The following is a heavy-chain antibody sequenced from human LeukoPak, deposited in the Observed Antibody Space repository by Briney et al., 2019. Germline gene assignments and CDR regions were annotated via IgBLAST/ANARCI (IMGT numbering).Heavy chain of an antibody. CDR3: ARVDNNGLYSEYFDH. J-gene: IGHJ1*01. V-gene: IGHV3-21*01. D-gene: IGHD6-19*01. CDR2: ITSTSTYI. CDR1: GFTFSSHG. Sequence: GGSVRLSCVASGFTFSSHGMNWVRQAPGKGLEWVSSITSTSTYIYYGDSVKGRFTTSRDNAQNSLFLQMHSLRAEDTAVYYCARVDNNGLYSEYFDHWGQGTLVTVSS.